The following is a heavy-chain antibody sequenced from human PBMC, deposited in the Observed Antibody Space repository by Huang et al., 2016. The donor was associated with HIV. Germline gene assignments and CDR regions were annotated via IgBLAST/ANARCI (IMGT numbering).Heavy chain of an antibody. Sequence: EVQLVESGGGLVQPGGSLRLSCAASGFTFSSYWRHWVRQVPGKGLVWVLHIKSDGSSTSYADSVKGRFTISRDNAKNTLYLQMNSLRAEDTAVYYCARGSRQGKYYYGSGTAYWGQGTLVTVSS. V-gene: IGHV3-74*01. CDR2: IKSDGSST. CDR3: ARGSRQGKYYYGSGTAY. CDR1: GFTFSSYW. J-gene: IGHJ4*02. D-gene: IGHD3-10*01.